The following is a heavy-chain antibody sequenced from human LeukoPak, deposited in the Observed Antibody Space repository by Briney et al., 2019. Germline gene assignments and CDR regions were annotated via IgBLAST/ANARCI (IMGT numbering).Heavy chain of an antibody. J-gene: IGHJ4*02. V-gene: IGHV3-23*01. CDR3: AKDRRIQLWLGFDY. Sequence: PGGSLRLSCAASGFTVTNYGMVWVRQAPGKGLEWVSSINGRGDETHHADSVKGWFTISRDNSKNTLYLQMNSLRAEDTAVYYCAKDRRIQLWLGFDYWGQGTLVTVSS. CDR1: GFTVTNYG. CDR2: INGRGDET. D-gene: IGHD5-18*01.